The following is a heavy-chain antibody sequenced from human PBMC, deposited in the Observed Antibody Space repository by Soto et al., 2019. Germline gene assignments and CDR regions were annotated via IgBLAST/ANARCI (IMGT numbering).Heavy chain of an antibody. V-gene: IGHV1-18*01. Sequence: QVQLVQSGAEVKKTGASVKVYCKASGYTFTSYGISWVRQAPGQGLEWMGWISAYNGNTNYAEKLQGRVTITTDTSMSTAHMELRRLRSADTAVYSCARDPPRGEDFWGSYFAPYGIDVWGQGTPVTVSS. CDR2: ISAYNGNT. CDR1: GYTFTSYG. D-gene: IGHD3-3*01. J-gene: IGHJ6*02. CDR3: ARDPPRGEDFWGSYFAPYGIDV.